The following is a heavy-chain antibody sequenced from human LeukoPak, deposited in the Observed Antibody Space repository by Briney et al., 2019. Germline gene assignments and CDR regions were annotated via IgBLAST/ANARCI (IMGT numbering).Heavy chain of an antibody. CDR2: ISYDGSNK. CDR1: GFTFSSYA. Sequence: GGSLRLSCAASGFTFSSYAMHWGRQAPGKGLEWGAVISYDGSNKYYADSVKGRFTISRDNSKNTLYLQMNSLRAEDTAVYYCARDGSYYGSGSYYNAGGYFDYWGQGTLVTVSS. J-gene: IGHJ4*02. V-gene: IGHV3-30*04. CDR3: ARDGSYYGSGSYYNAGGYFDY. D-gene: IGHD3-10*01.